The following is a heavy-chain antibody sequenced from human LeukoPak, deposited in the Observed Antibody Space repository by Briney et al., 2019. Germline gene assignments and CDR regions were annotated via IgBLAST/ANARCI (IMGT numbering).Heavy chain of an antibody. CDR3: AKGAGYYPFDY. J-gene: IGHJ4*02. CDR2: ISGSGGST. V-gene: IGHV3-23*01. D-gene: IGHD3-22*01. Sequence: PSETLSLTCAVYGGSFSGYYWSWIRQPPGKGLEWVSAISGSGGSTYYADSVKGRFTISRDNSKNTLYLQMNSLRAEDTAVYYCAKGAGYYPFDYWGQGTLVTVSS. CDR1: GGSFSGYY.